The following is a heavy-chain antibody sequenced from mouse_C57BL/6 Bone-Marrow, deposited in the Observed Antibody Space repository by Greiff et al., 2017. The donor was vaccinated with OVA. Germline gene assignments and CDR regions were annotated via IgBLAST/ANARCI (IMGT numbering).Heavy chain of an antibody. Sequence: AQLQQSGPGLVQPSQSLSIPCTVSGFSLTSYGVHWVRQSPGKGLEWLGVIWSGGRTDYNAAFISRLSISKDNSKSQVFFKMNSLQADDSAIYYCASSLYAMDYWGQGTSVTVSS. CDR2: IWSGGRT. J-gene: IGHJ4*01. V-gene: IGHV2-2*01. CDR3: ASSLYAMDY. CDR1: GFSLTSYG.